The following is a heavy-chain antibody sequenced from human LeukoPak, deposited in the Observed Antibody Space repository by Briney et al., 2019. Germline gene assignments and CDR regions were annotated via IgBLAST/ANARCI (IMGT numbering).Heavy chain of an antibody. D-gene: IGHD3-9*01. J-gene: IGHJ4*02. CDR1: GGSISSYY. CDR3: ARGPLGYDILTGYYGAYYFDY. CDR2: IYTSGST. Sequence: PSETLSLTCTVSGGSISSYYWSWIRQPAGKGLGWIGRIYTSGSTNYNPSLKSRVTMSVDTSKNQFSLKLSSVTAADTAVYYCARGPLGYDILTGYYGAYYFDYWGQGTLVTVSS. V-gene: IGHV4-4*07.